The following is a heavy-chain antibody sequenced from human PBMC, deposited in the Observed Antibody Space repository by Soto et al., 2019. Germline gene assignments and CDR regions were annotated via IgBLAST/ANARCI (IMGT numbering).Heavy chain of an antibody. CDR3: ARGLTYYDFWSTRGRPQEGWFEP. CDR1: VGSFSGYY. D-gene: IGHD3-3*01. J-gene: IGHJ5*02. CDR2: INHSGST. Sequence: SETLSLTCAFYVGSFSGYYWSCIRHPPGKWLEWIGEINHSGSTNYNPSLKSRVTISVDTSKNQFSLKLSSVTAADTAVYYCARGLTYYDFWSTRGRPQEGWFEPWGQATLVSVS. V-gene: IGHV4-34*01.